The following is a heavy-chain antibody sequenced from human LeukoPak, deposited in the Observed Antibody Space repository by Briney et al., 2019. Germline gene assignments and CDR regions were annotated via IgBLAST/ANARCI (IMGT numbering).Heavy chain of an antibody. CDR1: GYSFTSYW. Sequence: GESLKISCKGSGYSFTSYWIGWVRQMPGKGLEWMGIIYPGDSDTRYSPSFQGQVTISADKSISTAYPQWSSLKASGTAMYYCARQSCSSTSCYTGDAFDIWGQGTMVTVSS. V-gene: IGHV5-51*01. D-gene: IGHD2-2*02. CDR3: ARQSCSSTSCYTGDAFDI. J-gene: IGHJ3*02. CDR2: IYPGDSDT.